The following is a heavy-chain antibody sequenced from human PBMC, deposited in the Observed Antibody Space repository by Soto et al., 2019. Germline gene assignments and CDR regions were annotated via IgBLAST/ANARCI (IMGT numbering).Heavy chain of an antibody. Sequence: GSLRLSCAASGFTFSSYGMHWVRQAPDKGLEWVAVISYDGSNKYYADSVKGRFTISRDNSKNTLYLQMNSLRAEDTAVYYCAKASSGTTGYWGQGTLVTVSS. CDR3: AKASSGTTGY. V-gene: IGHV3-30*18. CDR2: ISYDGSNK. CDR1: GFTFSSYG. J-gene: IGHJ4*02. D-gene: IGHD1-7*01.